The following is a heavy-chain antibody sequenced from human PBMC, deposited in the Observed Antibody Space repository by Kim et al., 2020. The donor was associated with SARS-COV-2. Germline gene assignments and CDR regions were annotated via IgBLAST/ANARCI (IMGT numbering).Heavy chain of an antibody. V-gene: IGHV4-34*01. Sequence: SETLSLTCDVFGGPFSGYHLTWIRQSPGKGLEWIGEINHSGGTNCNPYLKSRVTISLDTSKNQFSLLLGSVRAADTAVYYCARGRAGVVPSPILGLGPYYECYAMDVWGQGPTNTVSS. CDR2: INHSGGT. CDR1: GGPFSGYH. J-gene: IGHJ6*02. D-gene: IGHD3-3*01. CDR3: ARGRAGVVPSPILGLGPYYECYAMDV.